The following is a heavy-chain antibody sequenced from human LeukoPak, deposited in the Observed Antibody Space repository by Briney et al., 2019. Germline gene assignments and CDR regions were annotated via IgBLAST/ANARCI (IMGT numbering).Heavy chain of an antibody. J-gene: IGHJ4*02. CDR2: VYYSGSA. D-gene: IGHD3-9*01. V-gene: IGHV4-59*12. CDR3: ARTLYDILTGYHDYFDY. CDR1: GGSMSNNY. Sequence: KPSETLSLTCTVSGGSMSNNYWSWIRQPPGKGMEWIGYVYYSGSADYNPSLKGRVAISVDTSRNQFSLKLSSVTAADTAVYYCARTLYDILTGYHDYFDYWGQGTLVTVSS.